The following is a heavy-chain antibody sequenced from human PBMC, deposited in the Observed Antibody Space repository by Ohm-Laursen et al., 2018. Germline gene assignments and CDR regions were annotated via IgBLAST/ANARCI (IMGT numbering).Heavy chain of an antibody. V-gene: IGHV3-48*03. CDR2: ISSSGSTK. D-gene: IGHD3-10*01. CDR3: TKGLSGGTGHGNWFDP. Sequence: GSLRLSCAASGFTFSSYEMNWVRQAPGKGLEWVSYISSSGSTKKYADSVKGRFTISRDNSKNTLYLQMSSLRVEDTAVYYCTKGLSGGTGHGNWFDPWGQGTLVIVSS. CDR1: GFTFSSYE. J-gene: IGHJ5*02.